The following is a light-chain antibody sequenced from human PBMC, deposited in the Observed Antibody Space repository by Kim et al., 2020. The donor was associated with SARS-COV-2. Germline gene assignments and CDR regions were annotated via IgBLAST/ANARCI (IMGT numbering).Light chain of an antibody. Sequence: SPGERAPLPCRASQSVSSDLAWYQQKPGQAPRLLIYGASTRATGIPARFSGSGSGTEFTLTISSLQSEDFAVYYCQKYNNWPPWTFGQGTKVEIK. CDR1: QSVSSD. V-gene: IGKV3-15*01. CDR2: GAS. J-gene: IGKJ1*01. CDR3: QKYNNWPPWT.